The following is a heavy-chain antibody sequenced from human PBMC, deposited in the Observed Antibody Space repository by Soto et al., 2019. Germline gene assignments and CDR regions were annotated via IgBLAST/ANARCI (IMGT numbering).Heavy chain of an antibody. CDR1: GDSINNYY. J-gene: IGHJ6*02. CDR2: FYDSGSS. Sequence: QVQLQESGPGLVKPSETLSLTCTVSGDSINNYYWTWIRQPPGKGLEWIGYFYDSGSSSYNPSLKSRLTISVDTSKNHFSLKLKSVTAADTAVYYCARGTKYYYQGMDVWGQGTTVTVSS. V-gene: IGHV4-59*01. CDR3: ARGTKYYYQGMDV.